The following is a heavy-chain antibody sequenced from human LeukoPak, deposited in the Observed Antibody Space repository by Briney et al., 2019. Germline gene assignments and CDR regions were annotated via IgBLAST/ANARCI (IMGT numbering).Heavy chain of an antibody. J-gene: IGHJ3*01. Sequence: GGSLRLSCAASGFTFSSYAMSWVRQAPGKGLEWVSGMTGSGGTTYYADPVKGRFTISRDNSKNMLYLQMNSLRAEDTAVYYCAKGFVVVADMWGQGTMVTVSS. CDR2: MTGSGGTT. CDR1: GFTFSSYA. CDR3: AKGFVVVADM. V-gene: IGHV3-23*01. D-gene: IGHD3-22*01.